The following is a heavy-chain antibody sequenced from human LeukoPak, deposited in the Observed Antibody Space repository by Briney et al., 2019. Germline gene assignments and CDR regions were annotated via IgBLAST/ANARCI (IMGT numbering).Heavy chain of an antibody. V-gene: IGHV3-30*02. CDR1: GFTFSSYG. J-gene: IGHJ4*02. D-gene: IGHD3-10*01. CDR2: ILNGGTNK. Sequence: PGGSLRLSCAASGFTFSSYGMHWVRQAPGKGLEWVAFILNGGTNKYHADSVKGRFTVSRDNSKNTLYLQMNSLRTEDSAVYYCANEWLHISGTYKANNWGQGTLVTVSS. CDR3: ANEWLHISGTYKANN.